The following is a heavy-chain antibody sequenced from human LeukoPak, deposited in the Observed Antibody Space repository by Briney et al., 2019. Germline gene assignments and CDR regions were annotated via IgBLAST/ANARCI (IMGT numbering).Heavy chain of an antibody. V-gene: IGHV3-21*01. Sequence: GGSLRLSCAASGFTFSSYSMNWVRQAPGKGLEWVSSISSSSSYIYYADSVKGRFTISRDNAKNSLYLQMNSLRAEDTAVYYCARDRAEVINYGVDVWGQGTTVTVSS. CDR3: ARDRAEVINYGVDV. CDR1: GFTFSSYS. CDR2: ISSSSSYI. D-gene: IGHD2/OR15-2a*01. J-gene: IGHJ6*02.